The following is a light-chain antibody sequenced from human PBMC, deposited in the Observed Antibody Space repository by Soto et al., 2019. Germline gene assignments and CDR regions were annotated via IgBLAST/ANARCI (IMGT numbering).Light chain of an antibody. CDR3: QKYNSAPQT. Sequence: DIQMTQSPSSLSASVGDRVTITCRASQGISNYLAWYQQKPGKVPKLLIYTASTWQSGVPSRFSGSGSGTEFTLTISSLQPEDVATYSCQKYNSAPQTFGQGTKVEIK. J-gene: IGKJ1*01. CDR1: QGISNY. CDR2: TAS. V-gene: IGKV1-27*01.